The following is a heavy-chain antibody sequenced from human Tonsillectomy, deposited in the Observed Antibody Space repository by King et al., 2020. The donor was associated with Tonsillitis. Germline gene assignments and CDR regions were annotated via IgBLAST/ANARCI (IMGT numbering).Heavy chain of an antibody. CDR3: ARSFPSSSGYWD. Sequence: TLKESGPALVKPTQTLTLTCTFSGFSLSIRGMCVSWIRQPPGKALEWLALFYWDDVKYHRTPLKTRLTMSKDTPKNQVVLTMTNMDPVDTATYYCARSFPSSSGYWDWGQGTLVTVSS. D-gene: IGHD3-22*01. CDR2: FYWDDVK. J-gene: IGHJ4*02. CDR1: GFSLSIRGMC. V-gene: IGHV2-70*01.